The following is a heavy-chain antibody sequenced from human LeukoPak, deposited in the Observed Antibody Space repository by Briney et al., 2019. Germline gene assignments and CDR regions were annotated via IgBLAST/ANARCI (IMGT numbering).Heavy chain of an antibody. CDR1: GGSISSGDYY. Sequence: SETLSLTCTVSGGSISSGDYYCSWIRQPPGKGLEWIGYIYYSGSTYYNPSLKSRVTISVDTSKNQFSLKLSSVTAADTAVFYCAREGGYYDSSGYYLLYFDYWGQGTLVTVSS. V-gene: IGHV4-30-4*01. CDR2: IYYSGST. D-gene: IGHD3-22*01. CDR3: AREGGYYDSSGYYLLYFDY. J-gene: IGHJ4*02.